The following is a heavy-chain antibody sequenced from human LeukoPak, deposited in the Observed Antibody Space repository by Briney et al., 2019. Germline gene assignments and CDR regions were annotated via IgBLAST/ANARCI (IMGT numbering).Heavy chain of an antibody. Sequence: PGGSLRLSCAGSGFNFSIYAMSWVRQAPGKGLEWVSAISSGGGTTYYADSVKGRLTISRDNSKNTLSLQMNSLRVEDTAVYYCARSYYDSRGYIYYFDYWGQGTLVTASS. V-gene: IGHV3-23*01. J-gene: IGHJ4*02. CDR3: ARSYYDSRGYIYYFDY. CDR2: ISSGGGTT. D-gene: IGHD3-22*01. CDR1: GFNFSIYA.